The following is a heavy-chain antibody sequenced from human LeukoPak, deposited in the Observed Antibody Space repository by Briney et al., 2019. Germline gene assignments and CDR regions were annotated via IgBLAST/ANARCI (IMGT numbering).Heavy chain of an antibody. CDR1: GFTVSSNY. V-gene: IGHV3-53*01. J-gene: IGHJ4*02. D-gene: IGHD3-16*01. CDR3: AGGGAKTPFDY. Sequence: SGGSLRLSCAASGFTVSSNYMSWVRQAPGKGLEWVSVIYSGGSTYYADSVKGRFTISRDNSKNTLHLQMNSLRAEDTAVYYCAGGGAKTPFDYWGQGTLVTVSS. CDR2: IYSGGST.